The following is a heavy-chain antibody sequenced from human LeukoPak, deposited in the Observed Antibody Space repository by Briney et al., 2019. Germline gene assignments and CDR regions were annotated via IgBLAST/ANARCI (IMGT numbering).Heavy chain of an antibody. CDR2: ISYDGSNK. D-gene: IGHD1/OR15-1a*01. CDR1: GFTFSSYG. CDR3: ARDLREMGEHGSFDY. Sequence: PGGSLRLSCAASGFTFSSYGMHWVRQAPGKGLEWVAVISYDGSNKYYADSVKGRFTISRDNSKNTLYLQMNSLRAEDTAVYFCARDLREMGEHGSFDYWGQGTLVTVSS. V-gene: IGHV3-30*03. J-gene: IGHJ4*02.